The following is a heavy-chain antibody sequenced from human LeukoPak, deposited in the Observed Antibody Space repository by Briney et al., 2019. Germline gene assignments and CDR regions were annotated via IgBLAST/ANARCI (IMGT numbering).Heavy chain of an antibody. V-gene: IGHV3-73*01. D-gene: IGHD3-10*01. Sequence: GGSLRLSCAASGFTFSGSALHWVRQASGKGLEWAGRIRSTANGYATAYAASVKGRFTISRDDSKNTAYLQMDSLKTEDTAVYYCTGNYYGSGSYADFDYWGQGTLVTVSS. J-gene: IGHJ4*02. CDR1: GFTFSGSA. CDR2: IRSTANGYAT. CDR3: TGNYYGSGSYADFDY.